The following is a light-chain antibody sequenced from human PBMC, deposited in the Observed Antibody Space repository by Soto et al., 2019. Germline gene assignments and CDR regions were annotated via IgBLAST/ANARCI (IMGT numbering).Light chain of an antibody. J-gene: IGKJ4*01. CDR3: QQYDNLPLT. Sequence: DIHMTQSPSSLSASVGDRVTITCLASQDIGRFLNWYQVKPGKAPKLVIYKASILEPGVPERFRGSGSGTYFTFTNADLQPEDIATYYCQQYDNLPLTFGGGTHVQIK. CDR2: KAS. V-gene: IGKV1-33*01. CDR1: QDIGRF.